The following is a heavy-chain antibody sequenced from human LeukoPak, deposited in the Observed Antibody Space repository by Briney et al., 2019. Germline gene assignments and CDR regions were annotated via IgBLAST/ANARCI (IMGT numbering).Heavy chain of an antibody. J-gene: IGHJ3*02. V-gene: IGHV4-61*05. Sequence: SETLSLTCTVSGDSITNTIYYWGWIRQPPGKGLEWIGYIYYSGSTNYNPSLKSRVTISVDTSKNQFSLKLSSVTAADTAVYYCARQVLDAFDIWGQGTMVTVSS. CDR1: GDSITNTIYY. CDR3: ARQVLDAFDI. CDR2: IYYSGST.